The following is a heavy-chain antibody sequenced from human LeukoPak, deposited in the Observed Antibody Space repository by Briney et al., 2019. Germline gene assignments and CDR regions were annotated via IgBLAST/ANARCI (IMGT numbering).Heavy chain of an antibody. CDR1: GGSISSYY. Sequence: SETLSLTCTVSGGSISSYYWSWIRQPPGKGLEWIGYIYYSGSTNYNPSLKSRVTISVDTSKNQFSLKLSSVTAADTAVYYCARIGIALQNFDYWGQGTLVTVSS. CDR3: ARIGIALQNFDY. D-gene: IGHD6-13*01. V-gene: IGHV4-59*08. J-gene: IGHJ4*02. CDR2: IYYSGST.